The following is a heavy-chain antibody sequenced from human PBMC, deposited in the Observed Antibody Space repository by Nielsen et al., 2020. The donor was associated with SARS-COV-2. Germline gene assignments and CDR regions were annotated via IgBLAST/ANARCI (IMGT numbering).Heavy chain of an antibody. D-gene: IGHD2-15*01. CDR3: ARQLPEGHCSGGSCYWFDP. V-gene: IGHV1-2*04. CDR2: INPNSGGT. J-gene: IGHJ5*02. Sequence: WVRQAPGQGLEWMGWINPNSGGTNYAQKFQGWVTMTRDTSISTAYMELSRLRSDDTAVYYCARQLPEGHCSGGSCYWFDPWGQGTLVTVSS.